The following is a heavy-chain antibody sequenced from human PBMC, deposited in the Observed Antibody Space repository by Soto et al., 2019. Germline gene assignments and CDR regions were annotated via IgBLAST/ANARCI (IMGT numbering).Heavy chain of an antibody. CDR1: GGTFSSYT. CDR3: AREILGGDYNPFDY. V-gene: IGHV1-69*08. Sequence: QVQLVQSGAEVKKPGSSVKVSCKASGGTFSSYTINWVRQAPGQGLEWMGRIIPILDIANYAQKFQGRVTITADNSTSRGYMELSSLRSEDTAMYYCAREILGGDYNPFDYWGQGTLVTVSS. J-gene: IGHJ4*02. D-gene: IGHD4-17*01. CDR2: IIPILDIA.